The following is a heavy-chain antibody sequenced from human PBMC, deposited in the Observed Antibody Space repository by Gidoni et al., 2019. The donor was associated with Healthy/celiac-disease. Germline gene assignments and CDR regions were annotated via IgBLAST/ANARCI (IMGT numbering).Heavy chain of an antibody. V-gene: IGHV4-39*07. Sequence: QLQLQESGPGLVKPSETLSLTCTVSGGSISSSSYHWGWIRQPPGKGLEWIGSIYYSGSTYSNPSLKSRVTISVDTSKNQFSLKLSSVTAADTAVYYCASEYSSSFSYWGQGTLVTVSS. CDR2: IYYSGST. CDR3: ASEYSSSFSY. D-gene: IGHD6-13*01. J-gene: IGHJ4*02. CDR1: GGSISSSSYH.